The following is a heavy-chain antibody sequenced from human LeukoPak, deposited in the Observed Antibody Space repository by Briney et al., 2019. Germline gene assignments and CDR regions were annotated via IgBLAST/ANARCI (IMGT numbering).Heavy chain of an antibody. CDR2: IYYSGST. J-gene: IGHJ4*02. D-gene: IGHD1-26*01. CDR3: AGAYHGSYYFDY. CDR1: GGSISSYY. V-gene: IGHV4-59*01. Sequence: SETLSLTCTVSGGSISSYYWSWIRQPPGKGLEWIGYIYYSGSTNYNPSLKSRVTISVDTSKNQFSLKLGSVTAADTAVYYCAGAYHGSYYFDYWGQGTLVTVSS.